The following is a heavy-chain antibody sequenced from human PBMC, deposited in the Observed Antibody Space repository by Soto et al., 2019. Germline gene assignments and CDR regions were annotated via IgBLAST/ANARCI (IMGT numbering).Heavy chain of an antibody. D-gene: IGHD4-17*01. V-gene: IGHV1-69*08. Sequence: QVQLVQSGAEVKKPGSSVKVSCKASGNTFSSYTISWVRQAPGQGLEWMGRIIPILGTANYAQKFQGRVTIPADRSTGTAYIQLSRLTSGDTAVYYIARDNGDKTYYFYGMHVWGLGTTVTVSS. J-gene: IGHJ6*02. CDR2: IIPILGTA. CDR3: ARDNGDKTYYFYGMHV. CDR1: GNTFSSYT.